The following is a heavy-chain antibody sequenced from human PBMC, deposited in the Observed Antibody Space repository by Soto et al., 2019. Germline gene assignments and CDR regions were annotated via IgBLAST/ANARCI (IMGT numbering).Heavy chain of an antibody. V-gene: IGHV4-34*01. J-gene: IGHJ4*02. CDR3: ASLPPSYYYDSSGLGQ. D-gene: IGHD3-22*01. CDR2: INHSGST. CDR1: GGSISGYD. Sequence: SETLSLTCAVYGGSISGYDWSWIRQPPGKGLEWIGEINHSGSTNYNPSLKSRVTISVDTSKNQFSLKLSSVTAADTAVYYCASLPPSYYYDSSGLGQWGQGTLVTVSS.